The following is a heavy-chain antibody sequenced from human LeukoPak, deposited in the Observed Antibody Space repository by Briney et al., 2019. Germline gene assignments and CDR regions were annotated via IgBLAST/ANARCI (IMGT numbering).Heavy chain of an antibody. V-gene: IGHV4-34*01. Sequence: SETLSLTCAVYGGSFSGYYWSWIRQPPGKGLEWIGEINHSGSTNYNPSLKSRVTMSIDTSKSQFFLNLRSVTAADTAVYYCARDSGTTGEVKFVPWGQGILVTVSS. J-gene: IGHJ5*02. CDR2: INHSGST. CDR3: ARDSGTTGEVKFVP. D-gene: IGHD4-17*01. CDR1: GGSFSGYY.